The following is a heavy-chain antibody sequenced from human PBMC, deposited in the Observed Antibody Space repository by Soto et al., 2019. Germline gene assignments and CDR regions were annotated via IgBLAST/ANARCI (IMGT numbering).Heavy chain of an antibody. J-gene: IGHJ4*02. CDR2: ISSSSAYI. D-gene: IGHD3-16*01. V-gene: IGHV3-21*06. Sequence: EMHLVEAGGGLVKPGESVTLSCAASGFTFGSFTLNWVRQAPGKGLEWVSSISSSSAYIYYAESVKGRFTISRDNARSTLYLQMNSLRLDDTAVYFCARDGLTFGGDWGQGTLVAVSS. CDR1: GFTFGSFT. CDR3: ARDGLTFGGD.